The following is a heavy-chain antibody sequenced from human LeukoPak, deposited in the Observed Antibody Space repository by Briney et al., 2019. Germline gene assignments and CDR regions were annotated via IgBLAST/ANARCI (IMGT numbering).Heavy chain of an antibody. CDR1: GYTFTGYY. D-gene: IGHD2-15*01. J-gene: IGHJ6*02. Sequence: ASVKVSCKASGYTFTGYYMHWVRQAPGQGLEWMGWINPNSGGTNYAQKFQGRVTMTRDTSISTAYMELSSLRSEDTAVYYCARDGGYCSGGSCYWDYYYGMDVWGQGTTVTVSS. CDR3: ARDGGYCSGGSCYWDYYYGMDV. V-gene: IGHV1-2*02. CDR2: INPNSGGT.